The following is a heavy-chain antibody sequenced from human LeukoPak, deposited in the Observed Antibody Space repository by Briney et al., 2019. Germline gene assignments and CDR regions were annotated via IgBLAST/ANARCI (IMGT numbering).Heavy chain of an antibody. V-gene: IGHV4-59*01. Sequence: SETLSLTCTVSGGSISSYYWSWIRQPPRKGLEWIGYIYYSGSTNYNPSLKSRVTISVDTSKNQFSLKLSSVTAADTAVYYCARGLRITIFGEVNGAEIFDPWGQGTLVTVSS. CDR1: GGSISSYY. D-gene: IGHD3-3*01. CDR3: ARGLRITIFGEVNGAEIFDP. J-gene: IGHJ5*02. CDR2: IYYSGST.